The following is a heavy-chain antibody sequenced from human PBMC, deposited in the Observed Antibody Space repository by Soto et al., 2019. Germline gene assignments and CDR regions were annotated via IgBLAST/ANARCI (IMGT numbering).Heavy chain of an antibody. CDR3: ARGLDSSGYYYLH. V-gene: IGHV5-51*01. D-gene: IGHD3-22*01. CDR2: IYPGDSDT. CDR1: GYSFTSYW. J-gene: IGHJ4*02. Sequence: GESLKISCKGSGYSFTSYWIGWVRQMPGKGLELMGIIYPGDSDTRYSPSFQGQVTISADKSISTAYLQWSSLKASDTAMYYCARGLDSSGYYYLHWGQGTLVTVSS.